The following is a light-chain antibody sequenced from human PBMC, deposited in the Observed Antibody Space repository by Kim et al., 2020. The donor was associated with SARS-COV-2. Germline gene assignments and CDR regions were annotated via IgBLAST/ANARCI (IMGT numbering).Light chain of an antibody. V-gene: IGKV1-5*03. CDR2: LAS. Sequence: ASIGDRVTITCRASQMIDTWLAWYQQKPGKAPKLLIYLASTLENGVPPRFSGSGSGAEFTLTINSLQPDDFATYYCQHYSRFPYTFGQGTKLEI. CDR1: QMIDTW. CDR3: QHYSRFPYT. J-gene: IGKJ2*01.